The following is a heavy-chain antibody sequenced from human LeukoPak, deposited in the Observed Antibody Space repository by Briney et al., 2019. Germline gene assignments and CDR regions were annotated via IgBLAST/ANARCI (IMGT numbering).Heavy chain of an antibody. D-gene: IGHD6-19*01. CDR3: ARDRDSSGWYPALDI. J-gene: IGHJ3*02. CDR2: ISSSSSYI. V-gene: IGHV3-21*01. Sequence: GGSLRLSCAASGFTFSSYSMNWVRQAPGKGLEWVSSISSSSSYIYYADSVKGRFTISRDNAKNSLYLQMNSLRAEDTAVYYCARDRDSSGWYPALDIWGQGTMVTVSS. CDR1: GFTFSSYS.